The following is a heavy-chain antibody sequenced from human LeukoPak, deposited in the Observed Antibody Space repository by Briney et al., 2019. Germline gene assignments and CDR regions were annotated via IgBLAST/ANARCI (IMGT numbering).Heavy chain of an antibody. CDR3: AREPQDLGYDSADDY. CDR1: GFTFSSYW. J-gene: IGHJ4*02. CDR2: INSDGSST. V-gene: IGHV3-74*01. Sequence: GGSLRLSCAASGFTFSSYWMHWVRQAPGKGLVWVSRINSDGSSTSYADSVKGRFTISRDNAKNSLYLQMNSLRAEDTAVYYCAREPQDLGYDSADDYWGQGTLVTVSS. D-gene: IGHD3-22*01.